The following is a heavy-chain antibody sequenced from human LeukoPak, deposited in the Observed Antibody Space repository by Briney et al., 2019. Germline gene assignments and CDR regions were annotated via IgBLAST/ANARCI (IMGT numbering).Heavy chain of an antibody. CDR1: GGTFSSYA. D-gene: IGHD6-19*01. CDR3: ARDLEGLGYFDY. Sequence: SVKVSCKASGGTFSSYAISWVRQAPGQGLEWMGRVIPILGIANYAQKFRGRVTITADKSTSTAYMELSSLRSEDTAVYYCARDLEGLGYFDYWGQGTLVTVSS. J-gene: IGHJ4*02. V-gene: IGHV1-69*04. CDR2: VIPILGIA.